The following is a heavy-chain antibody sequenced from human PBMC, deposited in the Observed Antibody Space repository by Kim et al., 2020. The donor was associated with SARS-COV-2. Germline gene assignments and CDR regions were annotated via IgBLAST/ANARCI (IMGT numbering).Heavy chain of an antibody. CDR2: IDGSGGTT. Sequence: GGSLRLSCTTSGFTFTGYAMSWVRQAPGKGLEWVSRIDGSGGTTYYVDSVKGRFSISRDDSKNTLYLQMSTLRADDTAAYYCLKGGWGWIWGYWSQGTL. CDR3: LKGGWGWIWGY. D-gene: IGHD7-27*01. J-gene: IGHJ4*02. CDR1: GFTFTGYA. V-gene: IGHV3-23*01.